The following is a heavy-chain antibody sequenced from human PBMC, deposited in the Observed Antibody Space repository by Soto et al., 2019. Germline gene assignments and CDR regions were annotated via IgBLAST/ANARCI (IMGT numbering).Heavy chain of an antibody. V-gene: IGHV3-43*01. CDR3: AKNEVVTNYYYYGIDV. Sequence: PGWSLRLSWAASVFTFDDYTMHLVRQSPGKALQWVALISWDGGSTYYADSVKGRFTISRDNSKNSLYLQMSSLRTEFTPLYYCAKNEVVTNYYYYGIDVWGQGTTVTVSS. J-gene: IGHJ6*02. D-gene: IGHD3-22*01. CDR1: VFTFDDYT. CDR2: ISWDGGST.